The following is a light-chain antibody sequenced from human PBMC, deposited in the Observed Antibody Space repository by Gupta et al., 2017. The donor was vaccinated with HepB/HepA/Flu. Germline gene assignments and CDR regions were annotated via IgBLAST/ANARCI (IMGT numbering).Light chain of an antibody. CDR2: GAS. CDR3: QQYSTSPCS. J-gene: IGKJ2*04. CDR1: ESVNNNY. V-gene: IGKV3-20*01. Sequence: LLTQSPGTLSLSPGESATPSCRASESVNNNYLAWYQQRPGQAPRLLIYGASSRPTGIPDRFSGSGSGTDFALSISRLEPEDFAVYYCQQYSTSPCSFGQGTKLEVK.